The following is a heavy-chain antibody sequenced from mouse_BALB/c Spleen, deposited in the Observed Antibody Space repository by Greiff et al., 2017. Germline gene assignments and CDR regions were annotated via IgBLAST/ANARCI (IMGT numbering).Heavy chain of an antibody. CDR2: INPDSSTI. CDR3: ARNAYYGNYWFAY. J-gene: IGHJ3*01. CDR1: GFDFSRYW. V-gene: IGHV4-1*02. Sequence: EVKLMESGGGLVQPGGSLKLSCAASGFDFSRYWMSWVRQAPGKGLEWIGEINPDSSTINYTPSLKDKFIISRDNAKNTLYLQMSKVRSEDTALYYCARNAYYGNYWFAYWGQVTLVTVSA. D-gene: IGHD2-10*01.